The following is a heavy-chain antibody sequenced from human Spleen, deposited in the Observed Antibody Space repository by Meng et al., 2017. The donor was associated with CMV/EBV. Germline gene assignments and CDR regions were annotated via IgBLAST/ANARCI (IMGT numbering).Heavy chain of an antibody. CDR1: GGSISSYY. Sequence: SETLSLTCTVSGGSISSYYWSWIRQPPGKGLEGIRYIYYSGITKDNPSLKSRVNIAVDTSKNQFSLKLSSVTAEDTAVYYCAREGYCSSTSCYTGMDVWGQGTTVTVSS. V-gene: IGHV4-59*01. CDR3: AREGYCSSTSCYTGMDV. CDR2: IYYSGIT. D-gene: IGHD2-2*02. J-gene: IGHJ6*02.